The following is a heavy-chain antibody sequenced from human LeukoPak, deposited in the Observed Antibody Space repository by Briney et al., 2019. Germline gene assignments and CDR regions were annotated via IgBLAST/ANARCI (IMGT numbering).Heavy chain of an antibody. CDR2: VFYEGNT. CDR1: GGSLTGYF. D-gene: IGHD2-2*01. V-gene: IGHV4-59*08. Sequence: SETLSLTCTVSGGSLTGYFWSWIRQPPGKGLEWVGYVFYEGNTNYNPSLKSRVTTSVDTSKNQFSLRLNSVTAADTAVYYCVRQGTITYAYFDSWGQGVPVTVSS. CDR3: VRQGTITYAYFDS. J-gene: IGHJ4*02.